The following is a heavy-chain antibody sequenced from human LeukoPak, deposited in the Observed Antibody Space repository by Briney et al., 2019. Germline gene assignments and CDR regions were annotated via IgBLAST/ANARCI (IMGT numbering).Heavy chain of an antibody. V-gene: IGHV3-30*18. D-gene: IGHD6-19*01. J-gene: IGHJ4*02. Sequence: GRSLRLSCAASGFTFSNYGMRWVRQAPGKGLEWVAVISYDGSNTFYADSVKGRFTISRDNSKNTLYLQVNSLRAEDTAVYYCAKDPHSSGWYFTAVDYWGQGTLVTVSS. CDR3: AKDPHSSGWYFTAVDY. CDR2: ISYDGSNT. CDR1: GFTFSNYG.